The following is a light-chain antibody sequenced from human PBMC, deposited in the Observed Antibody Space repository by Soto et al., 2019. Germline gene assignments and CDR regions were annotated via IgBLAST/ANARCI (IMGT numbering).Light chain of an antibody. CDR1: QDVTTN. CDR3: QQYNSYSWT. J-gene: IGKJ1*01. CDR2: DIS. Sequence: EIVLTQSPATLSASPGGGATLSCRAAQDVTTNFAWYQLKRGQPPRLLIYDISTRATGVPARFSGSGSGTEFTLTISSLQPDDFATYYCQQYNSYSWTFGQGTKVDIK. V-gene: IGKV3-15*01.